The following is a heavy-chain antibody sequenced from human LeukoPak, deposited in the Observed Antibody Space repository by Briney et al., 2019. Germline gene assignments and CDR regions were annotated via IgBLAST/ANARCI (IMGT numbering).Heavy chain of an antibody. Sequence: SETLSLTCTVSGGSISSSSYYWGWIRQPPGKGLEWIGSIYYSGSTYCNPSLKSRVTISVDTSKNQFSLKLSSVTAADTAVYYCAAGYCSSTSCYALYYYGMDVWGQGTTVTVSS. CDR3: AAGYCSSTSCYALYYYGMDV. V-gene: IGHV4-39*01. CDR2: IYYSGST. J-gene: IGHJ6*02. CDR1: GGSISSSSYY. D-gene: IGHD2-2*01.